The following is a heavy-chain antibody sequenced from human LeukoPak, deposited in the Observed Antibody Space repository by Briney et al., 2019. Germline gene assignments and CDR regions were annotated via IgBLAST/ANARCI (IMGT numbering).Heavy chain of an antibody. CDR3: ARDSPYGDYEVGYYFDY. J-gene: IGHJ4*02. CDR2: ISNSSSYI. CDR1: GFTFSTYA. V-gene: IGHV3-21*01. Sequence: GGSLRLSCAASGFTFSTYAVNWVRQAPGKGLEWASSISNSSSYIYYADSVKGRFTISRDNAKNSLYLQMNSLRAEDTAVYYCARDSPYGDYEVGYYFDYWGQGTLVTVSS. D-gene: IGHD4-17*01.